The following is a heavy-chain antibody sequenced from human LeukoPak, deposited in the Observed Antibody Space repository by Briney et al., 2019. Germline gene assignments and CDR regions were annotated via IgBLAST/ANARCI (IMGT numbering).Heavy chain of an antibody. V-gene: IGHV3-11*04. CDR2: ISSSGSTI. CDR3: ARYGIRSAPLYYSYYMDV. Sequence: GGSLRLSCAASGFTFSDYYMSWIRQAPGKGLEWVSYISSSGSTIYYADSVKGRFTISRDNAKNSLYLQMNSLRAEDTAVYYCARYGIRSAPLYYSYYMDVWGKGTTVTISS. CDR1: GFTFSDYY. J-gene: IGHJ6*03. D-gene: IGHD1-1*01.